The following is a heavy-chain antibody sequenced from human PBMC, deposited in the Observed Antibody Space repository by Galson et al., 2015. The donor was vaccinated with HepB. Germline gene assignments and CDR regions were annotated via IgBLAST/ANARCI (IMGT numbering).Heavy chain of an antibody. CDR3: AKDIPSFDY. J-gene: IGHJ4*02. V-gene: IGHV3-23*01. D-gene: IGHD2-2*02. CDR2: ISGSGGST. Sequence: SLRLSCAASGFTFSGYAMSWVRQAPGKGLEWVSAISGSGGSTYYADSVTGRFTISRDNSKNTLYLQMNSLRAEDAAIYYCAKDIPSFDYWGQGTLVTVSS. CDR1: GFTFSGYA.